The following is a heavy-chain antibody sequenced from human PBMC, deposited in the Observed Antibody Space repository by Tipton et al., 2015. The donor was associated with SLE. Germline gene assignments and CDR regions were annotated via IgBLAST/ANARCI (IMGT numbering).Heavy chain of an antibody. V-gene: IGHV4-4*09. CDR2: ISTSGSS. J-gene: IGHJ6*02. Sequence: TLSLTCTVSGGSISSYYWTWIRQPAGKGLEWIGYISTSGSSNYNPSLKSRVTVLVDTSKNQFSLKLSSVTAADTAVYYCARDSGSYSGNYYGMDVWGQGTTVTVSS. CDR3: ARDSGSYSGNYYGMDV. CDR1: GGSISSYY. D-gene: IGHD1-26*01.